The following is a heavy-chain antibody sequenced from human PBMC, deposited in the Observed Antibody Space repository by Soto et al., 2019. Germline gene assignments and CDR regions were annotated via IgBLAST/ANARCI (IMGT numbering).Heavy chain of an antibody. D-gene: IGHD3-16*01. J-gene: IGHJ4*02. CDR2: ISNDGSHE. CDR1: GFMFSNYA. CDR3: ARVGSGGGGDY. Sequence: PGGSLGLSCAASGFMFSNYAMYWVRQAPGKGPEWVAVISNDGSHEYYVDSVKGRFSSSRDNSKNTVYLQMNSLRPDDTAFYYCARVGSGGGGDYWGQGTLVTVSS. V-gene: IGHV3-30*03.